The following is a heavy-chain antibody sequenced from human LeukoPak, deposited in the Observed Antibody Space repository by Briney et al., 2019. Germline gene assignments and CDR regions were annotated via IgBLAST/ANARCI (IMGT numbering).Heavy chain of an antibody. CDR2: IRYDGSNK. CDR3: AKGRGQSYPHYYFDS. V-gene: IGHV3-30*02. D-gene: IGHD3-16*02. CDR1: GFTFSSYG. Sequence: GGSLRLSCAASGFTFSSYGMHWVRQAPGKGLEWVAFIRYDGSNKYYADSVKGRFTISRDSSKNTLYLQMNSLRPEDTAVYYCAKGRGQSYPHYYFDSWGQGTLVTVSS. J-gene: IGHJ4*02.